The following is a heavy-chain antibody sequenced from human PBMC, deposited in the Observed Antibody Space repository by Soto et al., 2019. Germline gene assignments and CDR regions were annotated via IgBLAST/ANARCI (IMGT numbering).Heavy chain of an antibody. CDR3: ARENSYFDY. CDR1: GYTFRNFG. Sequence: QIQLLQSGAEVKKPGASVKVPCKASGYTFRNFGISWVRQAPGQGLEWMGWISAYNANANYAQKFQGRPTMTADTSTSTAYMELRSLRSADTAVYYCARENSYFDYWGQGALVNDSS. CDR2: ISAYNANA. J-gene: IGHJ4*02. V-gene: IGHV1-18*01.